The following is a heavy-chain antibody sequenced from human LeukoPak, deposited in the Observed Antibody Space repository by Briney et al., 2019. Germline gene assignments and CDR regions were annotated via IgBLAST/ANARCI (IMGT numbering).Heavy chain of an antibody. D-gene: IGHD3-10*01. CDR3: AKSNGYGLVDI. J-gene: IGHJ3*02. CDR2: INHNGST. V-gene: IGHV4-34*01. CDR1: GGSFSGYY. Sequence: PSETLSLTCAVYGGSFSGYYWSWIRQPPGKGLEWIGEINHNGSTNYNPSLKSRVTISVDTSRNQFSLKLNSVTAADTAVYYCAKSNGYGLVDIWGQGTMVTVSS.